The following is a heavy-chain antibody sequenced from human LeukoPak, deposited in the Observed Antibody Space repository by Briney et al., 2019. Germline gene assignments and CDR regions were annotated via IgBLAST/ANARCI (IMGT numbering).Heavy chain of an antibody. CDR3: ARGSGSSPGAFDI. CDR2: IYSGGST. Sequence: GGSLRLSCAASGFTVSSNYMSWVRQAPGKGLEWVSIIYSGGSTYYADSVKGRFTISRDNSKNTLYLQMNSLRAEDTAVYYCARGSGSSPGAFDIWGQGTMVTVSS. V-gene: IGHV3-66*01. CDR1: GFTVSSNY. J-gene: IGHJ3*02. D-gene: IGHD1-26*01.